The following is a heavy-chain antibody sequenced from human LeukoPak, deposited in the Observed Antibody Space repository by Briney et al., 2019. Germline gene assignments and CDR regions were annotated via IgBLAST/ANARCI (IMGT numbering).Heavy chain of an antibody. V-gene: IGHV4-30-4*01. D-gene: IGHD3-22*01. J-gene: IGHJ5*02. CDR1: GGSISSGDYY. CDR3: ARPYYYDSRIDP. Sequence: SQTLSLTCTVSGGSISSGDYYWSWVRQPPGKGLEWIAYMYYSGSTYYNPSLKSRVTMSADTSKNQLSLKLSSVTAADTAVYYCARPYYYDSRIDPWGQGILVTVSS. CDR2: MYYSGST.